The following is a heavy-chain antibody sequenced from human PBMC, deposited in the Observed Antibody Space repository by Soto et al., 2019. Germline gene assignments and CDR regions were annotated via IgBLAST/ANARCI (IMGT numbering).Heavy chain of an antibody. D-gene: IGHD2-21*01. Sequence: EVHLLESGGGLIQPGGSLRLSCEASGFTFSNYGMTWVRLAPGKGLEWVSTISGSGGRTFYADPVKGRFTISRDNSKNTLYLQMNSLRAEDTAVYSCEKEMIASTLADFFDYWGQGTLVTVSS. CDR3: EKEMIASTLADFFDY. V-gene: IGHV3-23*01. J-gene: IGHJ4*02. CDR1: GFTFSNYG. CDR2: ISGSGGRT.